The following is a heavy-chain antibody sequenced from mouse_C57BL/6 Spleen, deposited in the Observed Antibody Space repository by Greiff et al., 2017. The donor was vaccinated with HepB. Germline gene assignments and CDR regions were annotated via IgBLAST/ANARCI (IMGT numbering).Heavy chain of an antibody. Sequence: VQLQQSGAELARPGASVKLSCKASGYTFTSYGISWVKQRTGQGLEWIGEIYPRSGNTYYNEKFKGKATLTADKSSSTAYMELRSLTSEDSAVYFCAGDYGRFSPFDYWGQGTTLTVSS. J-gene: IGHJ2*01. V-gene: IGHV1-81*01. CDR1: GYTFTSYG. CDR3: AGDYGRFSPFDY. D-gene: IGHD2-4*01. CDR2: IYPRSGNT.